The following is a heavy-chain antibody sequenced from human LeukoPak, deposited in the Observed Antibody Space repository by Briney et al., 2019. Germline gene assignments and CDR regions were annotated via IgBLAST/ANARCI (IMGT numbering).Heavy chain of an antibody. Sequence: SETLSLTCSVSGGSISSRSYYWGWVRQPPGKGLEWIGSTYYTGSTYYNPSLRSRVSISGDTSKNQVSLKVNSVTAADTAVYYCARLHSSGYDYWGQGTLVTVSS. CDR2: TYYTGST. CDR1: GGSISSRSYY. D-gene: IGHD3-22*01. J-gene: IGHJ4*02. CDR3: ARLHSSGYDY. V-gene: IGHV4-39*01.